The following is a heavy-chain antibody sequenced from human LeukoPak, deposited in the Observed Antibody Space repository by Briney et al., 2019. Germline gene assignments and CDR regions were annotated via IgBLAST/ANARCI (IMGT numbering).Heavy chain of an antibody. CDR2: IYSGGST. CDR1: SFTVGSNY. Sequence: PGGSLRLSCAASSFTVGSNYMSWVRQAPGKGLEWVSSIYSGGSTYYADSVKGRFTISRDNSKNTLYLQMNSLRAEDTAVYYCARDRSRGATQDSWGQGTLVTVSS. D-gene: IGHD1-26*01. CDR3: ARDRSRGATQDS. J-gene: IGHJ4*02. V-gene: IGHV3-53*01.